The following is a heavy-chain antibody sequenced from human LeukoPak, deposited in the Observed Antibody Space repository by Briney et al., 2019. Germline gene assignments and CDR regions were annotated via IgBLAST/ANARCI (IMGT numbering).Heavy chain of an antibody. CDR2: IGGSGSRR. CDR1: GFTFSSYA. J-gene: IGHJ4*02. Sequence: GGSLRLSCAASGFTFSSYATSWVRQAPGKGLEWVSAIGGSGSRRYHADSVKGRFTISRDNAKNSLYLEMNSLRGEDTAVYYCARAATAGTVDYWGQGTLVTVSS. CDR3: ARAATAGTVDY. D-gene: IGHD6-13*01. V-gene: IGHV3-23*01.